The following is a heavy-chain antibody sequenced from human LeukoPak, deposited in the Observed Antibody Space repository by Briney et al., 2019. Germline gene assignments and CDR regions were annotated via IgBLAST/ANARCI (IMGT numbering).Heavy chain of an antibody. CDR3: ARDLRGYSGSYYWFDP. D-gene: IGHD1-26*01. J-gene: IGHJ5*02. Sequence: SVKVSCNASGGTFSSYTISWVRQAPGQGLEWMGRIIPILGIADYAQKFQGRVTITADKSTSTAYMELSSLRSEDTAVYYCARDLRGYSGSYYWFDPWGQGTLVTVSS. CDR2: IIPILGIA. V-gene: IGHV1-69*04. CDR1: GGTFSSYT.